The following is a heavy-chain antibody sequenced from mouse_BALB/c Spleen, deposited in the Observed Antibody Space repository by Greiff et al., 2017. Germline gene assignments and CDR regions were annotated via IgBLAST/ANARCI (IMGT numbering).Heavy chain of an antibody. CDR2: ISSGSSTI. J-gene: IGHJ3*01. CDR3: ASGGNYAWFAY. CDR1: GFTFSSFG. D-gene: IGHD1-1*02. Sequence: EVKLMESGGGLVQPGGSRKLSCAASGFTFSSFGMHWVRQAPEKGLEWVAYISSGSSTIYYADTVKGRFTISRDNPKNTLFLQMTSLRSEDTAMYYCASGGNYAWFAYWGQGTLVTVSA. V-gene: IGHV5-17*02.